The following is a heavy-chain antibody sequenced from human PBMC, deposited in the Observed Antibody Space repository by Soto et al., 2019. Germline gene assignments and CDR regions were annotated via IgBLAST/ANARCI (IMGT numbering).Heavy chain of an antibody. CDR3: ARVRFGEWGYAMDV. J-gene: IGHJ6*02. V-gene: IGHV3-11*01. CDR1: GLTFSDCY. D-gene: IGHD3-10*01. Sequence: QVQLVESGGGLVKPGGSLRLSCAASGLTFSDCYMNWIRQAPGKGLEWVSYSCSSGSSINYAGSVKGRFTISRDNAKNSLDLQMNSLRAEDTAMYYCARVRFGEWGYAMDVRCQGTKVTVSS. CDR2: SCSSGSSI.